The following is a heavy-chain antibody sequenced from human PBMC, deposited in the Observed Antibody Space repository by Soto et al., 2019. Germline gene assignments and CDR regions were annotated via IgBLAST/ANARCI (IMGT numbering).Heavy chain of an antibody. J-gene: IGHJ5*02. D-gene: IGHD2-2*01. CDR3: ARVVPGAEAWFGA. CDR1: GYTFSNYV. V-gene: IGHV1-18*01. Sequence: GSSVKVSFKTSGYTFSNYVITWVRQAPGQPLEWLGWISLYSDGTNYAQKFQGRVSMTTDTSTTTAYMELRSLRSDDTAVYYCARVVPGAEAWFGAWGQGALVTVSS. CDR2: ISLYSDGT.